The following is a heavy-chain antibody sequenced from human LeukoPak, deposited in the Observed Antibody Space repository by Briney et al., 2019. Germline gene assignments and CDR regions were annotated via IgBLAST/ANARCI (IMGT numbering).Heavy chain of an antibody. CDR3: ANLGSGGGSDC. J-gene: IGHJ4*02. CDR1: GFTFSSYS. D-gene: IGHD1-26*01. CDR2: ISGSGGST. Sequence: GGSLRLSCAASGFTFSSYSMNWVRQAPGKGLEWVSAISGSGGSTYYADSVKGRFTISRDNSKNTLYLQMNSLRAEDTAVYYCANLGSGGGSDCWGQGTLVTVSS. V-gene: IGHV3-23*01.